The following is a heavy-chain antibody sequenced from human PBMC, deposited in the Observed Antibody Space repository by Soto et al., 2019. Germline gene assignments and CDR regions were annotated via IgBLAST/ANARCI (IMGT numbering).Heavy chain of an antibody. J-gene: IGHJ4*02. D-gene: IGHD6-6*01. CDR1: GFTFSSYA. Sequence: GESLKISCAASGFTFSSYAMSWVRQAPGKGLEWVSAISGSGGSTYYADSVKGRFTISRDNSKDTLYLQMNSLRAEDTAVYYCAKVSFTVPSGPFDYWGQGTLVTVSS. CDR2: ISGSGGST. CDR3: AKVSFTVPSGPFDY. V-gene: IGHV3-23*01.